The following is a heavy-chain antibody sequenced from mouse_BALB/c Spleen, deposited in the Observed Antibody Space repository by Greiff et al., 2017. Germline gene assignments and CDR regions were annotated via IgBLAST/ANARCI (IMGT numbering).Heavy chain of an antibody. CDR3: ARPRGNSWFAY. J-gene: IGHJ3*01. V-gene: IGHV4-1*02. CDR1: GFDFSRYW. CDR2: INPDSSTI. Sequence: EVKLQESGGGLVQPGGSLKLSCAASGFDFSRYWMSWVRQAPGKGLEWIGEINPDSSTINYTPSLKDKFIISRDNAKNTLYLQMSKVRSEDTALYYCARPRGNSWFAYWGQGTLVTVSA. D-gene: IGHD2-1*01.